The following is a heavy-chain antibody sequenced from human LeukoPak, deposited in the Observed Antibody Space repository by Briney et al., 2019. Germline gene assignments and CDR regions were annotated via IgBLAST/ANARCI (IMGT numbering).Heavy chain of an antibody. J-gene: IGHJ6*03. V-gene: IGHV3-53*01. CDR1: GFTLKSPY. D-gene: IGHD1-14*01. Sequence: GGSLRLSCAASGFTLKSPYMSWVRQAPGKGLEWVSLIYSGGPTYFTDSVKGRFTISRDNSNNTLFLQMNSLRAEDTAVYYCARGGGSLPHYYYYLDVWGRGTTVIVSS. CDR2: IYSGGPT. CDR3: ARGGGSLPHYYYYLDV.